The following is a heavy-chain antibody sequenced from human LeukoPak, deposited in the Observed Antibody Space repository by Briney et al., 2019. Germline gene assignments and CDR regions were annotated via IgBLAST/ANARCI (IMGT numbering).Heavy chain of an antibody. CDR1: GGSISSSSYY. V-gene: IGHV4-39*02. D-gene: IGHD4-17*01. CDR2: IYYSRST. J-gene: IGHJ3*02. Sequence: SETLSLTCTVSGGSISSSSYYWGWIRQPPGKGLEWIGSIYYSRSTYYNPSLKSRVTISVDTSKNQFSLKLSSVTAADTAVYYCARDKSVTNYGDAFQIWGQGTRVTVSS. CDR3: ARDKSVTNYGDAFQI.